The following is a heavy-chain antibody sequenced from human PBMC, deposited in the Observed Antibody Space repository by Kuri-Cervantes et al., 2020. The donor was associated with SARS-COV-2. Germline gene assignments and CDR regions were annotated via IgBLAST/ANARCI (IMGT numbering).Heavy chain of an antibody. CDR1: GYSFTTYW. CDR3: ARRAYGEQVDYYYMDV. CDR2: IYPGDSDT. V-gene: IGHV5-51*01. Sequence: GESLKISGKGSGYSFTTYWIGWVRQMPGKGLEWMGIIYPGDSDTRYSPSFQGQVTISADKSISTAFLQWSSLKASDTAIYYCARRAYGEQVDYYYMDVWGKGTTVTDSS. J-gene: IGHJ6*03. D-gene: IGHD4-17*01.